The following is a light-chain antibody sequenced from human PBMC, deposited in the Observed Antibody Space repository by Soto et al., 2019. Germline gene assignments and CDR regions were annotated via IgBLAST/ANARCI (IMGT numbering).Light chain of an antibody. CDR1: QSVSSN. Sequence: EVVMTQSPATLSVSPGERATLSCRASQSVSSNLAWYQQKSGQAPRLLIYNASTRATGIPARFSGSGSGTEFTLTISSLQSEDFAVYYCQQYHNWRTFGQGTKVEVK. J-gene: IGKJ1*01. CDR3: QQYHNWRT. CDR2: NAS. V-gene: IGKV3-15*01.